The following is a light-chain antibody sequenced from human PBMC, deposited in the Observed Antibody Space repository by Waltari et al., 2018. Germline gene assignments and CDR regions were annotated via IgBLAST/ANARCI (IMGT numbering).Light chain of an antibody. J-gene: IGLJ2*01. CDR2: SNN. CDR1: SSNIGSNT. CDR3: QAWDSSTVV. V-gene: IGLV1-44*01. Sequence: QSVLTQPPSASGTPGQRVTISCSGSSSNIGSNTVNWYQQLPRTAPKPLIYSNNQRPSGVPDRFSGSQSGTSASLAISGLQSEDEADYYCQAWDSSTVVFGGGTKLTVL.